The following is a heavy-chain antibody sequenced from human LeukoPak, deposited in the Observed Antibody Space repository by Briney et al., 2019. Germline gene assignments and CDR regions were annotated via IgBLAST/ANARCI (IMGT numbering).Heavy chain of an antibody. CDR3: ARRRGQESNDY. D-gene: IGHD3-10*01. V-gene: IGHV5-51*01. CDR1: GYNFSKYW. CDR2: IYPGDSDT. J-gene: IGHJ4*02. Sequence: GESLKISCKGSGYNFSKYWIGWVRQVPGKGLEWMGIIYPGDSDTRYSPSFQGQVTISADKSISTAYLQWNSLKASDTAVYYCARRRGQESNDYWGQGTLVTVSS.